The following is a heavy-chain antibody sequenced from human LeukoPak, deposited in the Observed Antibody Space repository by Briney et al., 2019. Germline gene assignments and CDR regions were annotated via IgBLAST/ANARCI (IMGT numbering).Heavy chain of an antibody. CDR3: ARGIQLWESGFDY. CDR1: GFTFDDYA. CDR2: ISGDGGSS. V-gene: IGHV3-43*02. Sequence: GGSLRLSCAASGFTFDDYAMHWVRQAPGKGLEWVSLISGDGGSSYYADSVKGRFTISRDNSKNSLYLQMNSLRTEGTALYYCARGIQLWESGFDYWGQGTLVTVSS. J-gene: IGHJ4*02. D-gene: IGHD5-18*01.